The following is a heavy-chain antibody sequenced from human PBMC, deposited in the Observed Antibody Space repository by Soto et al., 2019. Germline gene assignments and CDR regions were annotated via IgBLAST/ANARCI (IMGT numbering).Heavy chain of an antibody. CDR1: GFSFSFYV. Sequence: QVQLVESGGGVVQSGRSLRLSCAASGFSFSFYVMHWVRQAPGKGLEWVAIISYDGSDKDYADSVKGRFTISRDNSKNTQYLAMNSLRPEDTAVYYCAKDKASAGTEYFQYWGQGTLVTVSS. V-gene: IGHV3-30*18. J-gene: IGHJ1*01. CDR3: AKDKASAGTEYFQY. CDR2: ISYDGSDK. D-gene: IGHD6-13*01.